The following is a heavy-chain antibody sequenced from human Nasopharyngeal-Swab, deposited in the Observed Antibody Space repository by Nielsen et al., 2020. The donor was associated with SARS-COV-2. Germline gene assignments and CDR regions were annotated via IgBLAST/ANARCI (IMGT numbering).Heavy chain of an antibody. D-gene: IGHD4-17*01. V-gene: IGHV3-33*01. CDR2: IWYDGSNK. Sequence: GGSLRLSCAASGFTFSSYGMHWVRQAPGKGLEWVAVIWYDGSNKYYADSVKGRFTISRDNSKNTLYLQMNSLRAEDTAVYYCARDVVNGDYPYYFDYWGQGTLVTVSS. J-gene: IGHJ4*02. CDR1: GFTFSSYG. CDR3: ARDVVNGDYPYYFDY.